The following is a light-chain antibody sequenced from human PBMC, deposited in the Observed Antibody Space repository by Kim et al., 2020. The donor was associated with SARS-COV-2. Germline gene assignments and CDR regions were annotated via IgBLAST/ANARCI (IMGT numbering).Light chain of an antibody. Sequence: ASVGDGVTITCRANQVIGNYLAWYQQKPGKVPKLLIYDASVLQSGVPSRFSGSKSGTDFTLTISSLQPEDVATYYCQMYNSAPWTFGQGTKVDIK. CDR1: QVIGNY. CDR2: DAS. V-gene: IGKV1-27*01. J-gene: IGKJ1*01. CDR3: QMYNSAPWT.